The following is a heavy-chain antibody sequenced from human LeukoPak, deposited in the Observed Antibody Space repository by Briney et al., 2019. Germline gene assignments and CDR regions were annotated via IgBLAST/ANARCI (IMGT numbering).Heavy chain of an antibody. V-gene: IGHV1-2*06. D-gene: IGHD4-11*01. CDR3: ARGLTTGDDY. CDR1: GYTFTAYS. J-gene: IGHJ4*02. Sequence: ASVKVSCKASGYTFTAYSIHWVRQAPGQGLEWMGRINPNKGGANYAQMFQDRVTMTRDTSISTAYMEVSSLRFDDAAVYYCARGLTTGDDYWGQGTLVTVSS. CDR2: INPNKGGA.